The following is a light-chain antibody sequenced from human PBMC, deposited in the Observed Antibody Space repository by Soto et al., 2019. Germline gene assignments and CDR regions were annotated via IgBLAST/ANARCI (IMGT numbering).Light chain of an antibody. CDR2: GAS. CDR1: QDISNY. Sequence: DIQMTQSPSSLSASVGDRVTITCRASQDISNYLAWYQQKPGKVPKLLIYGASTLHSGVPSRFSGSGSGTDFTLTISSLQPEDFATYYCQQANSPLTFGGGTKVDI. CDR3: QQANSPLT. J-gene: IGKJ4*01. V-gene: IGKV1-27*01.